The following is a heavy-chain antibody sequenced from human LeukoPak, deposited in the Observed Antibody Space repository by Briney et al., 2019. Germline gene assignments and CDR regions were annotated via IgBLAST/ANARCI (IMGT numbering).Heavy chain of an antibody. Sequence: GGSLRLSCAASGFTFSSYAMSWVGQPPGKGLEWVSAISGRGDRTYYADSVKGRFTISRDNSKNTLYLQMNSLRAEDTAVYYCAKEQSSSGFFDYWGQGTLVTVSS. V-gene: IGHV3-23*01. J-gene: IGHJ4*02. CDR3: AKEQSSSGFFDY. CDR2: ISGRGDRT. D-gene: IGHD6-6*01. CDR1: GFTFSSYA.